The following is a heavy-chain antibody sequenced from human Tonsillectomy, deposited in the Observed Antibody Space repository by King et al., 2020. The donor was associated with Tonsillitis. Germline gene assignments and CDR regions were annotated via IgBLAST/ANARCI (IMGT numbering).Heavy chain of an antibody. Sequence: VQLQQSGPGLVKPSQTLSLTCAISGDSVSSNSAAWNWIRQSPSSGLEWLGGTYYRSKWFNDYAVSVKSRITINPATSKNQFSLQLNSVTPEDTVVYYCARAGFSGYDSPHYWYFDLWGRGTLVTVSS. CDR1: GDSVSSNSAA. CDR3: ARAGFSGYDSPHYWYFDL. CDR2: TYYRSKWFN. D-gene: IGHD5-12*01. V-gene: IGHV6-1*01. J-gene: IGHJ2*01.